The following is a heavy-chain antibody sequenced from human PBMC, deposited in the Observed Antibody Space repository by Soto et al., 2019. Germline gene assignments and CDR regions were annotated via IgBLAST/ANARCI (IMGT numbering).Heavy chain of an antibody. CDR2: IGTAGDT. J-gene: IGHJ4*02. CDR1: GFTFSSYD. V-gene: IGHV3-13*01. CDR3: ANDDPYYYDSSGHYGPFDF. Sequence: ESMKISCAASGFTFSSYDMHWVRQATGKGLEWVSAIGTAGDTYYPGSVKGRFTISRENAKNSLYLQMNSLRAGDTAMYYCANDDPYYYDSSGHYGPFDFWGQGTPVIVSS. D-gene: IGHD3-22*01.